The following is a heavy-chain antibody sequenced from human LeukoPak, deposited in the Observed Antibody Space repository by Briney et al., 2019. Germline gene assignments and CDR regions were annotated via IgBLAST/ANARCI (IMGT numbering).Heavy chain of an antibody. V-gene: IGHV3-23*01. CDR1: GFTFSNAW. Sequence: PGGSLRLSCAASGFTFSNAWMSWVRQAPGKGLEWVSAISGSGGSTYYADSVKGRFTISRDNSKNTLYLQMNSLRAEDTAVYYCAKTVGGRSSWYDSRYFDYWGQGTLVTVSS. CDR2: ISGSGGST. D-gene: IGHD6-13*01. J-gene: IGHJ4*02. CDR3: AKTVGGRSSWYDSRYFDY.